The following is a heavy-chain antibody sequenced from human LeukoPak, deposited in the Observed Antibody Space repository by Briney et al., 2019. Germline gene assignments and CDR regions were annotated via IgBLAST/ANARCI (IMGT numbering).Heavy chain of an antibody. D-gene: IGHD2-15*01. J-gene: IGHJ4*02. CDR1: GFTFSSYE. CDR3: ARVFCSGVSCSFDY. Sequence: PGGSLRLSCAASGFTFSSYEMNWVRQAAGKGLEWVSYISSSGSTIYYADSVKGRFTISRDNAKNSLYLQMNSLRAEDTAVYYCARVFCSGVSCSFDYWGQGTLVTVSS. V-gene: IGHV3-48*03. CDR2: ISSSGSTI.